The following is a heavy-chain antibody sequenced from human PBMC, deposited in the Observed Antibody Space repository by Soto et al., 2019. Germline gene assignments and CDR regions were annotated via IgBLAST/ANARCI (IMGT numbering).Heavy chain of an antibody. Sequence: SETLSLTCTVSGGSISSSSYYWGWIRQPPGKGLEWIGSIYYSGSTYYNPSLKSRVTISVDKSKNQFSLKLSSVTAADTAVYYCARGGKRGGYCSSTCCYRHYYYYYYGMDVWGQGTTVTVSS. J-gene: IGHJ6*02. D-gene: IGHD2-2*01. V-gene: IGHV4-39*01. CDR1: GGSISSSSYY. CDR3: ARGGKRGGYCSSTCCYRHYYYYYYGMDV. CDR2: IYYSGST.